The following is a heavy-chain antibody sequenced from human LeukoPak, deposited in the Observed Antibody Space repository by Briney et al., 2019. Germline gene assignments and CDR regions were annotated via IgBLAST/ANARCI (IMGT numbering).Heavy chain of an antibody. CDR2: IYTSGST. CDR1: GGSISSGSYY. CDR3: ARDHHDILTGFSSFNYYDSSGYDAFDI. Sequence: PSETLSLTCTVSGGSISSGSYYWSWIRQPAGKGLEWIGRIYTSGSTNYNPSLKSRVTISVDTSKNQFSLKLSSVTAADTAVYYCARDHHDILTGFSSFNYYDSSGYDAFDIWGQGTMVTVSS. D-gene: IGHD3-22*01. V-gene: IGHV4-61*02. J-gene: IGHJ3*02.